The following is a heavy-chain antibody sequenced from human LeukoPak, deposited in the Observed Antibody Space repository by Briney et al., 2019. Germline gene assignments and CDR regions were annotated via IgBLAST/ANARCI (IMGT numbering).Heavy chain of an antibody. Sequence: GGSLRLSCAASGFTFSTYDMHWVRQATGIGLEWVSSIGTTGDTYYPGSVKGRFTISRENAKNSLYLQMNSLRAGDTAVYYCARANRIWASGYVYYYYGMDVWGQGTTVTVSS. CDR3: ARANRIWASGYVYYYYGMDV. CDR1: GFTFSTYD. J-gene: IGHJ6*02. D-gene: IGHD5-12*01. CDR2: IGTTGDT. V-gene: IGHV3-13*04.